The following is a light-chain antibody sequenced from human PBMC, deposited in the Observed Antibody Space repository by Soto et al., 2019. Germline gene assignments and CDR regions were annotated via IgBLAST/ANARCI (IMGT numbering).Light chain of an antibody. J-gene: IGKJ1*01. V-gene: IGKV1-27*01. CDR1: RGIGNA. Sequence: DIQMTQSPSSLSASVGDRVTITCRPSRGIGNALAWYQQKPGTVPKLLIHSASTLQSGVPSRLSGSGSGTDFTLTISSLQHEDVASYYCQKYDSAPTFGPGTKVEIK. CDR3: QKYDSAPT. CDR2: SAS.